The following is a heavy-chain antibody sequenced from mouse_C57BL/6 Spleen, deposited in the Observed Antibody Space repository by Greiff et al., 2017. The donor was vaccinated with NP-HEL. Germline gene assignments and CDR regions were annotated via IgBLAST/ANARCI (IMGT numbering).Heavy chain of an antibody. J-gene: IGHJ2*01. V-gene: IGHV5-17*01. CDR2: ISSGSSTI. D-gene: IGHD2-4*01. Sequence: EVMLVESGGGLVKPGGSLKLSCAASGFTFSAYGMHWVRQAPEKGLEWVAYISSGSSTIYYADTVKVRFTISSDNAKNNLFLQMTSLRSEDTAMYYCARDYDYDEGNDYDYWGQGTTLTVSS. CDR3: ARDYDYDEGNDYDY. CDR1: GFTFSAYG.